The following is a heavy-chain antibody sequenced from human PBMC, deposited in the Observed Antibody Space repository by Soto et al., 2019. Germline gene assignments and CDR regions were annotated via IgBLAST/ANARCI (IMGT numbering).Heavy chain of an antibody. V-gene: IGHV1-2*02. CDR1: GYTFTGYY. Sequence: ASVKVSCKASGYTFTGYYMHWVRQAPGQGLEWMGWINPNSGGTNYAQKFQGRVTMTRDTSISTAYMELSRLRSDDTAVYYCASIPGRRLRLLEWLSPSHYWGQRTLVTVSS. J-gene: IGHJ4*02. CDR3: ASIPGRRLRLLEWLSPSHY. CDR2: INPNSGGT. D-gene: IGHD3-3*01.